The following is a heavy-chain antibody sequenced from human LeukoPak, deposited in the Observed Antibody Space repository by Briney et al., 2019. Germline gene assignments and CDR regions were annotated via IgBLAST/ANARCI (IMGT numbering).Heavy chain of an antibody. D-gene: IGHD2-2*01. CDR3: AREGCSSTSCYPAPNWFDP. Sequence: ASVKVSCKASGYTFTGYYMHWERQAPGQGLEWMGWINPNSGGTNYAQQFQGRVTMTRDTSISTAYMELSRLRSDDTAVYYCAREGCSSTSCYPAPNWFDPWGQGTLVTVSS. V-gene: IGHV1-2*02. CDR2: INPNSGGT. J-gene: IGHJ5*02. CDR1: GYTFTGYY.